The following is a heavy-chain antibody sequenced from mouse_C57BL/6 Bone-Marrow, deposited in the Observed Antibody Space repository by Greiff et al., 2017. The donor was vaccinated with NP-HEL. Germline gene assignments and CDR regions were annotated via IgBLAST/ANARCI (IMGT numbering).Heavy chain of an antibody. CDR1: GFTFSSYA. Sequence: EVQGVESGGGLVKPGGSLKLSCAASGFTFSSYAMSWVRQTPEKRLEWVATISDGGSYTYYPDNVKGRFTISRDNAKNNLYLQMSHLKSEDTAMYYCARDPASPGPWFAYWGQGTLVTVSA. D-gene: IGHD6-2*01. V-gene: IGHV5-4*01. CDR2: ISDGGSYT. J-gene: IGHJ3*01. CDR3: ARDPASPGPWFAY.